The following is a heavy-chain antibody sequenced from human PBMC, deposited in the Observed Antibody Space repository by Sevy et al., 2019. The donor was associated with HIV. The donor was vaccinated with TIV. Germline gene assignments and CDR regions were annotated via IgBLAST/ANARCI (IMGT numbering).Heavy chain of an antibody. J-gene: IGHJ4*02. CDR1: GGSISSSSYY. D-gene: IGHD3-10*01. CDR2: IYYSGST. V-gene: IGHV4-39*01. CDR3: ARHAIGEYYYGSGNLNYYFDY. Sequence: SETLSLTCTVSGGSISSSSYYWGWIRQPPGKGLEWIGSIYYSGSTYYNPSLKSRVPISVDTSKNQFSLKLTSVTAADTALYYCARHAIGEYYYGSGNLNYYFDYWGQGTLVTVSS.